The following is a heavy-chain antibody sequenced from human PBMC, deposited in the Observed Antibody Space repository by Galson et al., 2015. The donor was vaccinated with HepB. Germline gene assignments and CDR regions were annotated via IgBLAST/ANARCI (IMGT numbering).Heavy chain of an antibody. D-gene: IGHD3-16*01. J-gene: IGHJ3*02. V-gene: IGHV3-21*01. CDR2: ISSGSSYI. Sequence: SLRLSCAASGFTFSIYSMNWVRQAPGKGLEWVSSISSGSSYIDFADSVKGRFAISRDNAKNSLYLQMNSLRADDTAVYYCARGGPHDAFDIWGQGTMVTVSS. CDR3: ARGGPHDAFDI. CDR1: GFTFSIYS.